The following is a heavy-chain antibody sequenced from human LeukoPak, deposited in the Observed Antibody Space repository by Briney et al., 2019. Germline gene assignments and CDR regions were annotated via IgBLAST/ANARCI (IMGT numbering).Heavy chain of an antibody. CDR3: ARGSPPSAILTGSYPYYFDY. CDR1: GGSISSYY. J-gene: IGHJ4*02. D-gene: IGHD3-9*01. V-gene: IGHV4-59*01. Sequence: SETLSLTCTVSGGSISSYYWSWIRQPPGKGLECIGYIYYSGSTNYNPSLERLVAISVDTSKKQFSLKLSSVTAADTAVYYCARGSPPSAILTGSYPYYFDYWGQGTLVTVSS. CDR2: IYYSGST.